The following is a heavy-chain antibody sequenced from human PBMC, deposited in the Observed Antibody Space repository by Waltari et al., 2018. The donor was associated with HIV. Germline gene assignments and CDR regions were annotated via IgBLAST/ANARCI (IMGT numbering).Heavy chain of an antibody. V-gene: IGHV3-74*01. CDR1: GFTFSTFV. CDR3: ARDLSGYSDY. D-gene: IGHD3-3*01. Sequence: EVLLVESGGGLVQPGGSLRPPCAAPGFTFSTFVMHWVRQAPGKGLVWVSRIDEYGGITNYADSVEGRFTISRDNAKNTLYLQMNNLRAEDTATYYCARDLSGYSDYWGQGTLVTVSS. CDR2: IDEYGGIT. J-gene: IGHJ4*02.